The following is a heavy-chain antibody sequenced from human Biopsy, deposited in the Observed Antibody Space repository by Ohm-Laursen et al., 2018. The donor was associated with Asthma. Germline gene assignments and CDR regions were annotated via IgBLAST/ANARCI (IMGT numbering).Heavy chain of an antibody. CDR3: AREGVSGTHIED. D-gene: IGHD5/OR15-5a*01. CDR2: ISDDGSSI. CDR1: RFTYE. Sequence: SLRLSCAASRFTYEMRWVRQAPGKGLEWVAVISDDGSSIYYADSVKGRFSISRDNSKNTLSLQMNSLTAEDPAVYYCAREGVSGTHIEDWGQGTLVTVSS. V-gene: IGHV3-30-3*01. J-gene: IGHJ4*02.